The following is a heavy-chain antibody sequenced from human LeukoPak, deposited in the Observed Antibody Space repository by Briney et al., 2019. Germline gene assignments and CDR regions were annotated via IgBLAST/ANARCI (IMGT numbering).Heavy chain of an antibody. V-gene: IGHV4-59*12. Sequence: SETLSLTCTVSGGSISSYHWSWIRQPPGKGLEWIGYIYHSGSTNYNPSLKSRVTMSVDTSKNQFSLNLSSVTAADTAVYYCARDSSRTFDYWGQGTLVTVSS. J-gene: IGHJ4*02. CDR2: IYHSGST. CDR1: GGSISSYH. CDR3: ARDSSRTFDY.